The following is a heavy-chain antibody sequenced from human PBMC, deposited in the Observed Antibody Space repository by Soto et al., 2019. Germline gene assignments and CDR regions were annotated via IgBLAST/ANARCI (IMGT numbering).Heavy chain of an antibody. CDR3: ARMGILQPMTEYYFDY. V-gene: IGHV1-69*13. CDR1: GGTFSSYA. D-gene: IGHD3-22*01. J-gene: IGHJ4*02. CDR2: IIPIFGTA. Sequence: SVKVSYKASGGTFSSYAISWVRQAPGQGLEWMGGIIPIFGTANYAQKFQGRVTITADESTSTAYMELSSLRSEDTAVYYCARMGILQPMTEYYFDYWGQGTLVTVSS.